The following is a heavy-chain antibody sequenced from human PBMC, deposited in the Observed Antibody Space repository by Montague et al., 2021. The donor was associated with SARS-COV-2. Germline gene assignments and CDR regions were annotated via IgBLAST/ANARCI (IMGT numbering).Heavy chain of an antibody. J-gene: IGHJ6*02. V-gene: IGHV4-61*02. CDR1: GGSIRSGSYY. CDR2: IYSSGST. Sequence: TLSLTCTVSGGSIRSGSYYWSWIRQPAGKGLEWIGRIYSSGSTNYNPSLKSRVTMSVDTSENQFSLKVSSVTAADTAVYYCARDYGDYSYYYGLDVWAKGPQSPSP. D-gene: IGHD4-17*01. CDR3: ARDYGDYSYYYGLDV.